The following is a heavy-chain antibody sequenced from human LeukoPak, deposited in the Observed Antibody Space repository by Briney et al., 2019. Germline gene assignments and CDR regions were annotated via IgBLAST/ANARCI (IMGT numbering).Heavy chain of an antibody. D-gene: IGHD1-26*01. V-gene: IGHV4-4*07. Sequence: SQTLSLTCTVSGGSISSYYWSWIRQPAGKGLEWIGRIYTSGSTNYNPSLKSRVTMSVDTSKNQFSLKLSSVTAADTAVYYCARANSGSWRDAFDIWGQGTMVTVSS. CDR1: GGSISSYY. CDR3: ARANSGSWRDAFDI. J-gene: IGHJ3*02. CDR2: IYTSGST.